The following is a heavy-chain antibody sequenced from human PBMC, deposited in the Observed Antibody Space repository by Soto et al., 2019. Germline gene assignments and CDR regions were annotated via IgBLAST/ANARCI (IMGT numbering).Heavy chain of an antibody. CDR2: IYPGASDI. J-gene: IGHJ4*02. V-gene: IGHV5-51*01. CDR1: GYTFIYFW. D-gene: IGHD3-10*01. Sequence: GESLKISCQASGYTFIYFWVAWVRQVPGKGLEWMGVIYPGASDIRYSPSFEGHVTISADKSTNIAYLQWSSLEAADTAIYYCARQGTSRGSDYAAFDFWGPGTLVTVSS. CDR3: ARQGTSRGSDYAAFDF.